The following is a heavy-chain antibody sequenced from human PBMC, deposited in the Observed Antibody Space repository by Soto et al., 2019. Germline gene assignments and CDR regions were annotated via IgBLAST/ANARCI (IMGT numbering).Heavy chain of an antibody. V-gene: IGHV4-30-2*01. J-gene: IGHJ4*02. Sequence: SETLYLTCAVSGGSISSGGYSCSLIWQTQGKGLEWIGYIYHSGSTYYNPSLKSRVTISVDRSKNQFSLDLTSVTAADTAVYYCARFQRDAAMGHSVYCGPGLLVTVS. D-gene: IGHD5-18*01. CDR1: GGSISSGGYS. CDR3: ARFQRDAAMGHSVY. CDR2: IYHSGST.